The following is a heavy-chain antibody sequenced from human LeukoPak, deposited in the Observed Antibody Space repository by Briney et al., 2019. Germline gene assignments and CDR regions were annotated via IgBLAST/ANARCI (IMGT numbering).Heavy chain of an antibody. Sequence: ASVKVSCKASGYTFTSYGISWVRQAPGQGLEWMGGIIPIFGTANYAQKFQGRVTITADESTSTAYMELSSLRSEDTAVYYCARGRDSSGYYYYTKLGFDYWGQGTLVTVSS. CDR1: GYTFTSYG. D-gene: IGHD3-22*01. J-gene: IGHJ4*02. CDR2: IIPIFGTA. V-gene: IGHV1-69*13. CDR3: ARGRDSSGYYYYTKLGFDY.